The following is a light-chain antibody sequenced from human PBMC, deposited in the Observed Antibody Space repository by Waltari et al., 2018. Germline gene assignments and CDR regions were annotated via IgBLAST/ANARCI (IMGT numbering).Light chain of an antibody. CDR3: CSYAGP. CDR2: DVT. Sequence: QSALTQPRSVSGSPGQSVAISCTGTSSDVGGYNHVSWYQQHPGKAPKLMIYDVTKRPSGVTDRFSGSKSGNTASLTISGLQADDEADYYCCSYAGPFGGGTKLTVL. V-gene: IGLV2-11*01. J-gene: IGLJ2*01. CDR1: SSDVGGYNH.